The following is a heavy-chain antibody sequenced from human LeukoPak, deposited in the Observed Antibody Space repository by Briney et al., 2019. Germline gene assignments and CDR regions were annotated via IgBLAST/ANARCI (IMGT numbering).Heavy chain of an antibody. V-gene: IGHV3-53*01. CDR3: ARRAGAYSPPYDY. Sequence: PGGSLRLSCTVSGFTVSSNSMSWVRQAPGKGLEWVSFIYSDNTHYSDSVKGRFTISRDNSKNTLYLQMNSLRAEDTAVYYCARRAGAYSPPYDYWGQGTLVTASS. CDR1: GFTVSSNS. J-gene: IGHJ4*02. CDR2: IYSDNT. D-gene: IGHD4/OR15-4a*01.